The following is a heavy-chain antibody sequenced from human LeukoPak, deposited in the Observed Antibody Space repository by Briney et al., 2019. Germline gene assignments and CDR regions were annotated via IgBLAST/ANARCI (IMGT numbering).Heavy chain of an antibody. CDR3: ARDRSGYYPYYFDY. Sequence: GGSLRLSCAASGFTVSSNYVSWVRQAPGKGLEWVSVIYSGGSTYYADSVKGRFTISRDNSKNTLYLQMNSLRAEDTAVYYCARDRSGYYPYYFDYWGQGTLVTVSS. CDR2: IYSGGST. J-gene: IGHJ4*02. V-gene: IGHV3-66*02. D-gene: IGHD3-22*01. CDR1: GFTVSSNY.